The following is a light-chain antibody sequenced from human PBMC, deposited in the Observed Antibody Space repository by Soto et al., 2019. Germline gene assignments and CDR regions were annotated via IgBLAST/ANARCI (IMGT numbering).Light chain of an antibody. J-gene: IGLJ2*01. V-gene: IGLV1-51*01. CDR2: DNN. CDR3: GTWDSSLSAVV. Sequence: PVLTKPPSVSAAPAQKVTISCSGSSSNIGNNYVSWYQQLPGTAPKLLIYDNNKRPSGIPDRFSGSKSGTSATLGITGLQTGNEADYYCGTWDSSLSAVVFGGGTKVTV. CDR1: SSNIGNNY.